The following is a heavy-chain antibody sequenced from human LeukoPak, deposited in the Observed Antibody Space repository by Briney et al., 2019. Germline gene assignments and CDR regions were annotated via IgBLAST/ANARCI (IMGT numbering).Heavy chain of an antibody. Sequence: SETLSLTCAVYGGSFSGYYWSWIRQPPGKGLECIGEINHGGSTNYNPSLKSRVTISVDTSKNQFSLKLSSVTAADTAVYYCARGTHDTQNKPVGATDFDYWGQGTLVTVSS. CDR2: INHGGST. CDR1: GGSFSGYY. D-gene: IGHD1-26*01. V-gene: IGHV4-34*01. CDR3: ARGTHDTQNKPVGATDFDY. J-gene: IGHJ4*02.